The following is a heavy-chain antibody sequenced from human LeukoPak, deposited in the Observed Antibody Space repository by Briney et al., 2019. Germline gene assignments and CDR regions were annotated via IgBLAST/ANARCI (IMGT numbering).Heavy chain of an antibody. CDR3: ARAKSGSYFSAYFDY. Sequence: SETLSFTCAVSGGSISSGGYSWSWIRQPPGKGLEWIGYIYHSGSTYYNPSLKSRVTISVDRSKNQFSLKLSSVTAADTAVYYCARAKSGSYFSAYFDYWGQGTLVTVSS. J-gene: IGHJ4*02. CDR1: GGSISSGGYS. D-gene: IGHD1-26*01. V-gene: IGHV4-30-2*01. CDR2: IYHSGST.